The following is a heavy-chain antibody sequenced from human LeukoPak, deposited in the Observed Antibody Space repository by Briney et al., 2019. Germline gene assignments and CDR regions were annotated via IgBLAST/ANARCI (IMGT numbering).Heavy chain of an antibody. J-gene: IGHJ5*02. CDR2: IYSGGPT. CDR3: AREAYSGYDYSVRWFDP. CDR1: GFTASSNY. Sequence: GGSLRLSGAASGFTASSNYMSWVRQAPGKGLEWVSVIYSGGPTYYADSVKGRFTISRDNSKNTLYLQMNSLRVEDTAVYYCAREAYSGYDYSVRWFDPWGQGTLVTVSS. V-gene: IGHV3-66*01. D-gene: IGHD5-12*01.